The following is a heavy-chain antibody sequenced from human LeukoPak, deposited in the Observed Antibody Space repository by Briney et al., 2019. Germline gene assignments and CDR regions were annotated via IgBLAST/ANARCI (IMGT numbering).Heavy chain of an antibody. V-gene: IGHV3-11*01. CDR1: GFTLTDHY. CDR2: ITASGTTK. Sequence: GGSLRLSCTVSGFTLTDHYMSWYRQSPGRGLEWISWITASGTTKDYADSVRGRFTISRDNSKNSVYLQMSSLRADDTAVYYFARDPDYGDPYWGQGTLVTVSS. CDR3: ARDPDYGDPY. J-gene: IGHJ4*02. D-gene: IGHD4-17*01.